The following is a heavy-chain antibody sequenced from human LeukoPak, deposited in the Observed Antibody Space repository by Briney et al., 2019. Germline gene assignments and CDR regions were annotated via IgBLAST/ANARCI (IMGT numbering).Heavy chain of an antibody. V-gene: IGHV4-39*01. CDR1: GGSISSSSYY. D-gene: IGHD6-19*01. J-gene: IGHJ5*02. CDR3: ARGSSSGWFGGWFDP. CDR2: IYYRGST. Sequence: SETLSLTYTVSGGSISSSSYYWGWLRQPPGKGREWIGSIYYRGSTYYNPSLKSRVTISVDTSKNQYSLKLSSVTAADTAVYYCARGSSSGWFGGWFDPWGQGTLVTVSS.